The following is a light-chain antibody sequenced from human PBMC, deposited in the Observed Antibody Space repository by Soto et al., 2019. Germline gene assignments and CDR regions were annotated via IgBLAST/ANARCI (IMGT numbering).Light chain of an antibody. V-gene: IGLV2-8*01. CDR3: SSYAGKGV. J-gene: IGLJ2*01. Sequence: QSALTQPPSASGSPGQSVTISCTGTSRDVGDYNYVSWYQQHPGKAPKLMIYEVSKRPSGVPDRFSGSKSGNTASLTVSGLQAEDDADYYCSSYAGKGVFGGGTKLTVL. CDR1: SRDVGDYNY. CDR2: EVS.